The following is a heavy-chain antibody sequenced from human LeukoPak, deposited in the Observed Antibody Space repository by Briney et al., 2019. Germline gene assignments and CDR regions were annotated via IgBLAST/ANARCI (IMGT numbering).Heavy chain of an antibody. J-gene: IGHJ4*02. CDR2: INPNSGGT. V-gene: IGHV1-2*02. CDR1: GCTFTGYY. D-gene: IGHD1-26*01. Sequence: ASVKVSCKASGCTFTGYYMHWVRQAPGQGLEWMGWINPNSGGTNYAQKFQGRVTMTRDTSISTAYMELSRLRSDDTAVYYCARDRGGEGATLAYYFDYWGQGALVTVSS. CDR3: ARDRGGEGATLAYYFDY.